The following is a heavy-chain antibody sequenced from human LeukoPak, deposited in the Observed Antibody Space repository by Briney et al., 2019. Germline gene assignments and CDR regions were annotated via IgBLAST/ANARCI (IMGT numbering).Heavy chain of an antibody. Sequence: ASVKVSCKAFGYTFTNNWMHGVRQAPGQGGEGRGLIRPTGGLTADAQKFQGRVTLTRDMSTSTDYLELSSLRSEDTAVYYCARDNSVRDEAWWFYPWGQGTLVTVSS. CDR3: ARDNSVRDEAWWFYP. CDR2: IRPTGGLT. CDR1: GYTFTNNW. D-gene: IGHD5-24*01. V-gene: IGHV1-46*01. J-gene: IGHJ5*02.